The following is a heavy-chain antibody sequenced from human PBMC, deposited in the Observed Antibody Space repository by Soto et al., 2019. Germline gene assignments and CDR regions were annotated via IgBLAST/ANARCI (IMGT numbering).Heavy chain of an antibody. J-gene: IGHJ4*02. CDR1: GYTFTSYD. V-gene: IGHV1-8*01. CDR3: ASSSSWTGVTPSGY. Sequence: ASVKVSCKASGYTFTSYDINWVRHATGHGLEWMGWMNPNSGNTGYAQKFQGRDTMTRNTSISTAYMELSSLRSEDTAVYYCASSSSWTGVTPSGYWGQRTLVTVCS. D-gene: IGHD6-13*01. CDR2: MNPNSGNT.